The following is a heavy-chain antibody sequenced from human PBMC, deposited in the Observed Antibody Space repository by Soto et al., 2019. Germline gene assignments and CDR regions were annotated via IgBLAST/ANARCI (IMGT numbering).Heavy chain of an antibody. Sequence: PGGSLRLFCAASEFTFNSYAMHWVRQAPGQGLEWVAVISFNGIDTYYADSVKGRVTISRDNSRNTVFLQMTSLRTEDKAVLYCARYIGRIRRPHNNSVGPVHWGQGALVT. CDR1: EFTFNSYA. CDR2: ISFNGIDT. V-gene: IGHV3-30*04. J-gene: IGHJ4*02. CDR3: ARYIGRIRRPHNNSVGPVH. D-gene: IGHD1-1*01.